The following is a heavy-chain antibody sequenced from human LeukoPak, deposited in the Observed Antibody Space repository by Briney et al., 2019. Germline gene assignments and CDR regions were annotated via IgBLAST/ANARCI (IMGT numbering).Heavy chain of an antibody. CDR3: ARRRAVLGAYYFDY. J-gene: IGHJ4*02. V-gene: IGHV1-8*03. CDR2: MNPNSGNT. Sequence: ASVKVSCKASGYTFTSYDINWVRQATGQGLEWMGWMNPNSGNTGYAQKFQGRVTITRNTSISTAYMELSSLRSEDTAVYYCARRRAVLGAYYFDYWGQGTLVTVSS. D-gene: IGHD3-10*01. CDR1: GYTFTSYD.